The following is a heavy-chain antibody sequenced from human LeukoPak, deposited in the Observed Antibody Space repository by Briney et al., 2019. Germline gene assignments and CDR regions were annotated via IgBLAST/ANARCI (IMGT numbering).Heavy chain of an antibody. D-gene: IGHD6-19*01. CDR1: GGSISSSSYY. Sequence: PSETLSLTCTVSGGSISSSSYYWGWIRQPPGKGLEWIGSIYYSGSTYYNPSLKSRVTISVDTSKNQFSLKLSSVTAADTAVYYCARGRSSGWYLREWDYWGQGTLVTVSS. CDR2: IYYSGST. V-gene: IGHV4-39*07. J-gene: IGHJ4*02. CDR3: ARGRSSGWYLREWDY.